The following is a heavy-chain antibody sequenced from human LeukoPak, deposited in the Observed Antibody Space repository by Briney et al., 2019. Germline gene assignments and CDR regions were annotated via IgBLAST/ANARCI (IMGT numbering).Heavy chain of an antibody. V-gene: IGHV4-4*07. J-gene: IGHJ6*03. D-gene: IGHD1-26*01. CDR3: AREFSQWELLDPDYYYYYMDV. CDR1: GGSISSYY. CDR2: IYTSGST. Sequence: SETLSLTCTVSGGSISSYYWSWIRQPAGKGLEWIGRIYTSGSTNYNPSLKSRVTMSVDTSKNQFSLKLSSVTAADTAVYYCAREFSQWELLDPDYYYYYMDVWGKGTTVTISS.